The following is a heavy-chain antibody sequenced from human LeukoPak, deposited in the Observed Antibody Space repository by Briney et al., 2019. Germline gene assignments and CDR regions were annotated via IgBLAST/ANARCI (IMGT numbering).Heavy chain of an antibody. CDR2: INSDGSST. Sequence: GGSLRLSCAASGFSFSNYAIHWVRQAPGKGLVWVSRINSDGSSTSYADSVKGRFTISRDNAKDTLYLQMNSLRAEDTAVYYCAREGRWLQFSWFDPWGQGTLVTVSS. D-gene: IGHD5-24*01. J-gene: IGHJ5*02. CDR3: AREGRWLQFSWFDP. CDR1: GFSFSNYA. V-gene: IGHV3-74*01.